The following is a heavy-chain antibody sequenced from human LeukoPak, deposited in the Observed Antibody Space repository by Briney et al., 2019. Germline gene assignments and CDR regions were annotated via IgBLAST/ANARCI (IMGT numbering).Heavy chain of an antibody. CDR3: ATDTRGYSSYDP. CDR2: ISPNSGGT. V-gene: IGHV1-2*02. J-gene: IGHJ5*02. D-gene: IGHD5-18*01. Sequence: ASVKVSCKASGYTFTGYYMHWVRQAPGQGLEWMGWISPNSGGTNYAQKFQGRVTMTRDTSISTAYMELSRLRPDDTAVYYCATDTRGYSSYDPWGQGTLVTVSS. CDR1: GYTFTGYY.